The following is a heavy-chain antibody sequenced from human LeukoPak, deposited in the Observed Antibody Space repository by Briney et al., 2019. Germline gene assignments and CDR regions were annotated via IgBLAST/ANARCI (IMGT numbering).Heavy chain of an antibody. CDR1: GNTLSELS. D-gene: IGHD3-22*01. CDR3: ATDNSRYYYDSSGYYQVDY. J-gene: IGHJ4*02. CDR2: FDPEQGET. Sequence: GASVKVSCKVSGNTLSELSMQWVRQAPGKGLEWMGGFDPEQGETMYAQKFQGKVTMTEDTSTDTAYMELSSLRSEDTAVYYCATDNSRYYYDSSGYYQVDYWGQGTLVTVSS. V-gene: IGHV1-24*01.